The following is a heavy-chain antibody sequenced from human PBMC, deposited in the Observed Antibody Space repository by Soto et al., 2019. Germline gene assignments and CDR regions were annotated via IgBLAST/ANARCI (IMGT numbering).Heavy chain of an antibody. D-gene: IGHD3-22*01. J-gene: IGHJ3*02. CDR1: GGTFSSYA. Sequence: QVQLVQSGAEVKKPGSSVKVSCKASGGTFSSYAISWVRQAPGQGLEWMGGIIPIFGTANYAQKFQGRVTITADESTSTAYMELRSLRSEDTAVYYCASARAMIVVVIPSLNAFDIWGQGTMVTVSS. V-gene: IGHV1-69*01. CDR3: ASARAMIVVVIPSLNAFDI. CDR2: IIPIFGTA.